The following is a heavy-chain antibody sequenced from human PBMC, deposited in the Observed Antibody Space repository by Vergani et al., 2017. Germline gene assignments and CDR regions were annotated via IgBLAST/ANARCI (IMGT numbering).Heavy chain of an antibody. CDR2: ISGSGGST. D-gene: IGHD6-19*01. V-gene: IGHV3-23*01. CDR1: GFTFSSYA. J-gene: IGHJ4*02. CDR3: AKDPPAFHIAVASRAVY. Sequence: VQLLESGGGLVQPGGSLRLSCAASGFTFSSYAMSWVRQAPGKGLEWVSAISGSGGSTYYADSVQGRFTISRDNSKNTLYLQMNSLRAEDTAVYYCAKDPPAFHIAVASRAVYWGQGTLVTVSS.